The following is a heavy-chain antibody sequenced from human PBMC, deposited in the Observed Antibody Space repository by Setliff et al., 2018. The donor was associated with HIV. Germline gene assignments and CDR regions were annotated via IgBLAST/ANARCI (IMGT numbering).Heavy chain of an antibody. D-gene: IGHD3-3*01. Sequence: SETLSLTCSVSGRSISSGGSYWSWVRQNPGKGLEWIGYIYDSGKTHYNPSLRSRVSISADTSKNQFSLNLTSVTAADTATYYCARAPITIFGVLIIPTFLDYWGQGTLVTVSS. J-gene: IGHJ4*02. CDR1: GRSISSGGSY. CDR3: ARAPITIFGVLIIPTFLDY. V-gene: IGHV4-31*03. CDR2: IYDSGKT.